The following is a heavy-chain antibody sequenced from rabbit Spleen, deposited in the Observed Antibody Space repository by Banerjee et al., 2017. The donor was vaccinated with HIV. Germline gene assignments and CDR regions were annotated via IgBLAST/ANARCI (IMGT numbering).Heavy chain of an antibody. CDR3: ARDLVGVIGWNFYL. CDR1: GFSFSNKAV. V-gene: IGHV1S45*01. D-gene: IGHD1-1*01. J-gene: IGHJ4*01. CDR2: INAVTGKA. Sequence: QEQLAEYGGDLVQPEGSLTLTCKASGFSFSNKAVMCWVRQAPGKGLEWIACINAVTGKAVYASCAKGRFAISRTSSTTVTLRMTSLSAADRAAYFCARDLVGVIGWNFYLWGPGTLVTVS.